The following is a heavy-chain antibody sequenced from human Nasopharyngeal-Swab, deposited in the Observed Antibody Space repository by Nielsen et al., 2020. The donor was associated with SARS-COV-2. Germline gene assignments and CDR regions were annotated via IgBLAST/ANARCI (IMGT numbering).Heavy chain of an antibody. J-gene: IGHJ4*02. CDR1: GFVFSGSA. CDR3: TTDYYFDY. CDR2: IGDKAHNYAT. Sequence: GESLKLSCAASGFVFSGSAIHWVRQASWRGLEWVGRIGDKAHNYATTYGAAVKGRFTISRDDSKNTAFLQMDSLKTEDTALYYCTTDYYFDYWGQGTLVTVSS. V-gene: IGHV3-73*01.